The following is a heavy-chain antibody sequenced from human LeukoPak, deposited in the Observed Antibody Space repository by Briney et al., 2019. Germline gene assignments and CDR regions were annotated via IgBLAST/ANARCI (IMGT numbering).Heavy chain of an antibody. CDR3: AREVYSSGWYTSNYFDY. J-gene: IGHJ4*02. Sequence: PGGSLRLSCAASGFTFSSYAMSWVRQAPGKGLEWVSAISGSGGSTYYADSVKGRFTISRDNSKNTLYLQMNSLRAEDTAVYYCAREVYSSGWYTSNYFDYWGQGTLVTVSS. CDR1: GFTFSSYA. CDR2: ISGSGGST. V-gene: IGHV3-23*01. D-gene: IGHD6-19*01.